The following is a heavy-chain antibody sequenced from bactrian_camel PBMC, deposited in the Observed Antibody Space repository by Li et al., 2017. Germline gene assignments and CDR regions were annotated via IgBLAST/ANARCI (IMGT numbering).Heavy chain of an antibody. V-gene: IGHV3S44*01. CDR2: TSDTEGMT. CDR3: ATKPDTIGETLSEIGYRY. Sequence: DVQLVESGGGSVQAGGSLRLSCEGSGYPFSRYCMAWFRQVPGKGREWIGTSDTEGMTSVGDSVKGRFTVSRDNAKNTLILQANGLKPEDTAMYYCATKPDTIGETLSEIGYRYWGQGTQVTVS. J-gene: IGHJ4*01. D-gene: IGHD2*01. CDR1: GYPFSRYC.